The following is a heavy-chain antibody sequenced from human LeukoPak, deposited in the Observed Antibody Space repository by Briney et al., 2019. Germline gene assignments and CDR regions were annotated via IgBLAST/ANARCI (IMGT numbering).Heavy chain of an antibody. J-gene: IGHJ4*02. CDR3: AKDDAWLQYND. D-gene: IGHD5-24*01. CDR2: ISPSGDIK. CDR1: GFTFSSYG. Sequence: GGTLRLSCAASGFTFSSYGMSWVRQAPGKGLEWVSGISPSGDIKYYVDSVKGRFAVSRDNSKNTLYLQINSLRDEDTAVYYCAKDDAWLQYNDWGQGTLVTVSS. V-gene: IGHV3-23*01.